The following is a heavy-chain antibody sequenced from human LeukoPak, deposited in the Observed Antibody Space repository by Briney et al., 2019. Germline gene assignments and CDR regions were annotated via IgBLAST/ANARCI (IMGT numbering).Heavy chain of an antibody. CDR3: VRDPRGDGSSTFGY. CDR2: INGDGSRR. Sequence: GGSLRLSCAASGFIFTSHWMFWVRQVPGKGLVWVSRINGDGSRREYADSVKGRFTISRDNAKNTLYLQMNSLSAEDTGLYYCVRDPRGDGSSTFGYWSQGTLVTVSS. CDR1: GFIFTSHW. V-gene: IGHV3-74*01. J-gene: IGHJ4*02. D-gene: IGHD1-26*01.